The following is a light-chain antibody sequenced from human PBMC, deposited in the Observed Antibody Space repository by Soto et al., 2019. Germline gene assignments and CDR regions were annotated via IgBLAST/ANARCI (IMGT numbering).Light chain of an antibody. CDR2: EVS. J-gene: IGLJ1*01. CDR1: SSDVGSYNL. CDR3: CSYAGSSTYV. Sequence: QSALTQPASVSGSPGQSITISGPGTSSDVGSYNLVSWYQQHPGKAPKLMIYEVSKRPSGVSNRFSGSKSGNTASLTISGLQAEDEADYYCCSYAGSSTYVFGTGTKVTVL. V-gene: IGLV2-23*02.